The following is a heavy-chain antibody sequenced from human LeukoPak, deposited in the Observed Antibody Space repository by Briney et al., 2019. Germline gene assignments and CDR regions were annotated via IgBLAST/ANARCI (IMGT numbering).Heavy chain of an antibody. CDR2: MNPNSGNT. Sequence: VASVKVSCKASGYTFTSYDINWVRQATGQGLEWMGWMNPNSGNTGYAQKFQGRVTMTTDTSTSTTYMELRSLRSDDTAVYYCARGHAPIDYWGQGTLVTVSS. V-gene: IGHV1-8*01. CDR3: ARGHAPIDY. J-gene: IGHJ4*02. CDR1: GYTFTSYD.